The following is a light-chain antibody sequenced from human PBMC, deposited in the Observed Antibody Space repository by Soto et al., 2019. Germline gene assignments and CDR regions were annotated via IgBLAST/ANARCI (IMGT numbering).Light chain of an antibody. J-gene: IGKJ3*01. CDR1: QSISNN. CDR2: GAS. Sequence: EIVMTQSPATLSVSPGERATLSCRASQSISNNLAWYQQKPGQAPRLLIHGASTRATGIPARFSGSGSGTEFTLTISSLQSEDFAVYYCQQYNTWPPVTFGRGTKVDIK. V-gene: IGKV3-15*01. CDR3: QQYNTWPPVT.